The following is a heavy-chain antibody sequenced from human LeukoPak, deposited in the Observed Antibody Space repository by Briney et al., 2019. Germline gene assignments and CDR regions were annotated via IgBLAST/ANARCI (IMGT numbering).Heavy chain of an antibody. Sequence: PGGSLRLSCAASGFTFSSYAMTWVRQAPGKGLEWVSTISDSSSNSYSADSVKGRFTISRDSSRNTLFLQMNSLRAEDTAVYYCAKGSSSYDSWGQGTPVTVSA. CDR1: GFTFSSYA. D-gene: IGHD6-6*01. CDR2: ISDSSSNS. J-gene: IGHJ4*02. V-gene: IGHV3-23*01. CDR3: AKGSSSYDS.